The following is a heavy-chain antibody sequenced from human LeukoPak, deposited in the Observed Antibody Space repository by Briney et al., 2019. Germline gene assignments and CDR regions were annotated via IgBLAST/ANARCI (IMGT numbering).Heavy chain of an antibody. V-gene: IGHV3-23*01. Sequence: GGSLRLSCAASGFTFSSYEMNWVRQAPGKGLEWVSAISGSGGSTYYADSVKGRFTISRDNSKNTLYLQMNSLRAEDTAVYYCAKGDIVYGSGSYSIYYYYYYMDVWGKGTTVTVSS. J-gene: IGHJ6*03. CDR2: ISGSGGST. D-gene: IGHD3-10*01. CDR3: AKGDIVYGSGSYSIYYYYYYMDV. CDR1: GFTFSSYE.